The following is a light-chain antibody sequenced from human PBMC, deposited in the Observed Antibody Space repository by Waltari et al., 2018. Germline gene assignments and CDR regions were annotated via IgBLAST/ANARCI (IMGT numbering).Light chain of an antibody. CDR1: QSVSNN. CDR3: QQYNSWPLT. J-gene: IGKJ4*01. CDR2: GAS. V-gene: IGKV3-15*01. Sequence: EIVMTQSPATLSVYPGERATLSCRASQSVSNNLAWFQHKPGQAPRLLIHGASTRAAGLPARFSGSGSGADFTLTISSLQSEDFALYYCQQYNSWPLTFGGGTKVEIK.